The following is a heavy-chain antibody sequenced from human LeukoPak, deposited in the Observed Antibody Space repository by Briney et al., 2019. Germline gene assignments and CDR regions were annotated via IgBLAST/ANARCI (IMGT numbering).Heavy chain of an antibody. CDR2: ISSSSSYI. V-gene: IGHV3-21*01. Sequence: GGTLRLSCAASGFTFSSYSMNWVRQAPGKGLEWVSSISSSSSYIYYADSVKGRFTISRDNAKNSLYLRMNSLRAEDTAVYYCARDLGTTVTTYLDYWGQGTLVTVSS. D-gene: IGHD4-17*01. CDR1: GFTFSSYS. CDR3: ARDLGTTVTTYLDY. J-gene: IGHJ4*02.